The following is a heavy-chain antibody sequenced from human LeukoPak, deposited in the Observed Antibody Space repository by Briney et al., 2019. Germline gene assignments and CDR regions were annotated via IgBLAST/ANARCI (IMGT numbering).Heavy chain of an antibody. CDR1: GCSISSSSYY. CDR2: IYYSGST. J-gene: IGHJ4*02. D-gene: IGHD6-19*01. V-gene: IGHV4-39*01. Sequence: SETLSLTCTVSGCSISSSSYYWGWIRQPPGKGLEWLGSIYYSGSTYYNPSLKSRVTISVDTSKNQFSLKLSSVTAADTAVYYWARHRYSSAWSVVDYWGQGTLVTVSS. CDR3: ARHRYSSAWSVVDY.